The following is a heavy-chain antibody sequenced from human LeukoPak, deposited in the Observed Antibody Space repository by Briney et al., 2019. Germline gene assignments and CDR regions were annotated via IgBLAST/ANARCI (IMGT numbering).Heavy chain of an antibody. V-gene: IGHV1-69*04. CDR3: DTYYYDSSGQGWFDP. J-gene: IGHJ5*02. Sequence: SVKVSCKASGGTFSSYAISWVRQAPGQGLEWMGRIIPIFGIANYAQKFQGRVTITADKSTSTAYMELSSLRSEDTAVYYCDTYYYDSSGQGWFDPWGQEPWSPSPQ. CDR2: IIPIFGIA. CDR1: GGTFSSYA. D-gene: IGHD3-22*01.